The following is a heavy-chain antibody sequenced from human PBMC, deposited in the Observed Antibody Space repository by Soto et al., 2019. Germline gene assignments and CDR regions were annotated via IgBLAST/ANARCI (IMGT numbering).Heavy chain of an antibody. CDR1: GFTFSGSA. CDR3: TNPQVYYGMDV. V-gene: IGHV3-73*02. J-gene: IGHJ6*02. CDR2: IRSKANNYAT. Sequence: EVQLVESGGGLVQPGGSLKLSCAASGFTFSGSAVHWVRQASGKGLEWVGRIRSKANNYATAYAASVQGRFTIFRDDLKNTAYLQMTSLKTEDTAVYYCTNPQVYYGMDVGGQGTTVTVSS.